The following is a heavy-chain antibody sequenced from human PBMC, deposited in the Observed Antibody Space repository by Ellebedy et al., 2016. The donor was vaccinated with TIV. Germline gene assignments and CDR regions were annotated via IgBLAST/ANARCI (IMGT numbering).Heavy chain of an antibody. CDR2: IFYSGST. J-gene: IGHJ3*02. CDR3: ARGTYHYGSGESAFDI. V-gene: IGHV4-59*01. D-gene: IGHD3-10*01. Sequence: MPSETLSLTCTVSGGSISSNYWDWIRQPPGKGLEWIAYIFYSGSTNYNPSLKSRVTISVDTSKNQFSLKLNSVAAADTAMYYCARGTYHYGSGESAFDIWGQGTMVTVSS. CDR1: GGSISSNY.